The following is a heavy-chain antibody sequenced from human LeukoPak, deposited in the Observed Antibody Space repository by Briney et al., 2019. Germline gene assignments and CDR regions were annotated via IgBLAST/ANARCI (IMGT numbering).Heavy chain of an antibody. D-gene: IGHD4-23*01. CDR1: GRSISTYY. Sequence: SETLSLTCTLSGRSISTYYWSWIRQPPGKGLEWIGYIYYSGSTNYKPSLKSRVTMSVDTSKNQFSLKLSSVTAADTAVYYCAREGVTHNWFDPWGQGTLVTVSS. CDR3: AREGVTHNWFDP. CDR2: IYYSGST. V-gene: IGHV4-59*01. J-gene: IGHJ5*02.